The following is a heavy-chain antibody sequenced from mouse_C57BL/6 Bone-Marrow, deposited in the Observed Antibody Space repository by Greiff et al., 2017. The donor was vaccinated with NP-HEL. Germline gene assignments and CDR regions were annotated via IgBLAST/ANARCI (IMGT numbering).Heavy chain of an antibody. J-gene: IGHJ2*01. CDR2: ISSGRSTI. CDR3: ARFYFDY. V-gene: IGHV5-17*01. Sequence: EVMLVESGGGLVKPGGSLKLSCAASGFTFSDYGMHWVRQAPEKGLEWVAYISSGRSTIYYADTVKGRVTISRDNAKNTLFLQMTSLRSEDTSMYYCARFYFDYWGQGTTLTVSS. CDR1: GFTFSDYG.